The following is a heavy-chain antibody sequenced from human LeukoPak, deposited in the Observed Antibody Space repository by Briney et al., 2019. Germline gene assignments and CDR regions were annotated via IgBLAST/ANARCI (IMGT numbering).Heavy chain of an antibody. J-gene: IGHJ5*02. V-gene: IGHV4-39*02. CDR1: GGSISSYY. CDR3: ARDGSFRWFDP. D-gene: IGHD1-26*01. CDR2: IYYSGST. Sequence: PSETLSLTCTVSGGSISSYYWGWIRQPPGKGLEWIGSIYYSGSTYYNPSLKSRIAISVDTSKNQFSLKLSSVTAADTAVYYCARDGSFRWFDPWGQGTLVTVSS.